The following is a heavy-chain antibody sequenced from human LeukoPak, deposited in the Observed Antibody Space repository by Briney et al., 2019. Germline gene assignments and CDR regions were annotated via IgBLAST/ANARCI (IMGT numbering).Heavy chain of an antibody. J-gene: IGHJ4*02. Sequence: GGSLRLSCATSGFTFSNHEMNWVRQAPGKGLEWVAYTSRGGSDISYADSVKGRFTISADNANSSLYLQMNSLRAEDTAVYFCVRARLIRLENFFDYWGQGTLVTGSS. CDR1: GFTFSNHE. V-gene: IGHV3-48*03. D-gene: IGHD2-21*02. CDR3: VRARLIRLENFFDY. CDR2: TSRGGSDI.